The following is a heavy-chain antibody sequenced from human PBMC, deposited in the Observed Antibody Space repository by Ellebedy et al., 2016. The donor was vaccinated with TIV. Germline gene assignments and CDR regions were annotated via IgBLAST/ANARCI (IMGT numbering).Heavy chain of an antibody. V-gene: IGHV4-59*01. CDR3: ARGGYYGSGSYYGMDY. CDR1: GGSISSYY. J-gene: IGHJ4*02. CDR2: IYYSGST. D-gene: IGHD3-10*01. Sequence: SETLSLTCTVSGGSISSYYWSWIRQPPGKGLEWIGYIYYSGSTNYNPSLKSRVTISVDTSKNQFSLKLSSVTAADTAVYYCARGGYYGSGSYYGMDYWGQGTLVTVSS.